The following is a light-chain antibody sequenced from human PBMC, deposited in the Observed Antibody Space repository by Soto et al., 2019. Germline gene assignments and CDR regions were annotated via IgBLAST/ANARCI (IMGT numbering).Light chain of an antibody. CDR1: QNIYINS. V-gene: IGKV3-20*01. Sequence: EIVLTQSPDTLSLSPGERATLSCRASQNIYINSLAWYQQRPGQAPRLLIYGGSTRATAVPDRFSGSGSGTDFALTISRLEPEDFAVYYCQQYGSSPQTFGQGTKVEIK. CDR2: GGS. CDR3: QQYGSSPQT. J-gene: IGKJ1*01.